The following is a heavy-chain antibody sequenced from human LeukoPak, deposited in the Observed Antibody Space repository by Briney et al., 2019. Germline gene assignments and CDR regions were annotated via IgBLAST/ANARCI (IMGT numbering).Heavy chain of an antibody. CDR3: ARGQQQEHDY. J-gene: IGHJ4*02. CDR2: IYYTGSI. CDR1: GGSISSSSYY. Sequence: SETLSLTCTVSGGSISSSSYYWGWIRQPPGKGLEWIGSIYYTGSIYYNASLKSRVTISVDTSKNQFSLKLSSVTAADTAVYYCARGQQQEHDYWGQGTLVTVSS. D-gene: IGHD6-13*01. V-gene: IGHV4-39*01.